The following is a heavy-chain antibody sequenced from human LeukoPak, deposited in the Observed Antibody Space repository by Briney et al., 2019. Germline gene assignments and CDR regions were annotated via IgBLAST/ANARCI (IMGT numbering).Heavy chain of an antibody. Sequence: PSETLSLTCAVYGGSFSGYYWSWIRQPPRKGLEWIGEINHSGSTNYNPSLKSRVTISVDTSKNQFSLKLSSVTAADTAVYYCARPIYYYGSGSFAYWGQGTLVTVSS. CDR2: INHSGST. D-gene: IGHD3-10*01. V-gene: IGHV4-34*01. CDR1: GGSFSGYY. CDR3: ARPIYYYGSGSFAY. J-gene: IGHJ4*02.